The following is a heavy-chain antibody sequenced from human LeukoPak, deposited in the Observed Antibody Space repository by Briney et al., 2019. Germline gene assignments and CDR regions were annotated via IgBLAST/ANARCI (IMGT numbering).Heavy chain of an antibody. CDR3: ARSPKYYYDSSGYYGMDV. CDR2: MNPNSGNT. J-gene: IGHJ6*02. V-gene: IGHV1-8*01. CDR1: GHSFTSCD. D-gene: IGHD3-22*01. Sequence: EASVKDSCKASGHSFTSCDINWVRQATGQGLEWMGWMNPNSGNTGYAQKFQGRVTMTRNTSISTAYMELSSLRSEDTAVYYCARSPKYYYDSSGYYGMDVWGQGTTVTVSS.